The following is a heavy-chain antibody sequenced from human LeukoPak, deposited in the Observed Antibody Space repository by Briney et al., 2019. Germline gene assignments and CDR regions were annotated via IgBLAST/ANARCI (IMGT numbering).Heavy chain of an antibody. CDR2: IYYSGST. J-gene: IGHJ5*02. CDR1: GGSISSYY. V-gene: IGHV4-59*01. D-gene: IGHD3-22*01. CDR3: ARSRSGYYP. Sequence: SETLSLTCTVSGGSISSYYWSWIRQPPGKGLEWIGYIYYSGSTNYNPSLKSRVTISVDTSKNQFSLKLSSVTAADTAVYYCARSRSGYYPWGQGTLVTVSA.